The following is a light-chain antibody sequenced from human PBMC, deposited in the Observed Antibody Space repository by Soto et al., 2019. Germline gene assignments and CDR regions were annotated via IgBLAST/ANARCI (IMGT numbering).Light chain of an antibody. J-gene: IGLJ2*01. CDR1: SSDVVGYNY. CDR2: DVS. Sequence: QSALTQPASVSGSPGQSITISCTGTSSDVVGYNYVSWYQQHPGKAPKLMIYDVSNRPSGVSNRFSGYKSGNTASLTIAGLQAEGEADYYCSTYTSSSTLGGVFGGGTKLTVL. V-gene: IGLV2-14*01. CDR3: STYTSSSTLGGV.